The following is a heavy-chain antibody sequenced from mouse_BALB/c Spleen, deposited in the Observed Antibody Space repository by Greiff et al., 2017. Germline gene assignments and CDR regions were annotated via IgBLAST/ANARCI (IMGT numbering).Heavy chain of an antibody. CDR3: ARGDRYFDV. Sequence: QVQLKQSGPELVRPGVSVKISCKGSSYTFTDYAMHWVKQSHAKSLEWIGVISTYYGNTNYNQKFKGKATMTVDKSSSTAYMELARLTSEDSAVYYCARGDRYFDVWGAGTTVTVSS. V-gene: IGHV1-67*01. J-gene: IGHJ1*01. CDR1: SYTFTDYA. CDR2: ISTYYGNT.